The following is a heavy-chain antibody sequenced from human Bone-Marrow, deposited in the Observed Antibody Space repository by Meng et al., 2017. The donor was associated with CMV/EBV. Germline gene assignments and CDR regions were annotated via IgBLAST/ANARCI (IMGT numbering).Heavy chain of an antibody. CDR1: GFTFSGYG. D-gene: IGHD6-13*01. J-gene: IGHJ4*02. CDR2: IRYDGSNK. Sequence: GESLKISCVTSGFTFSGYGMHWVRQAPGKRLEWVAFIRYDGSNKYYADSVKGRFTISRDNSKNTLYLQMNSLRAEDTAVYYCAKDLVRYSSSWHGGIDYWGQGTLVTVSS. CDR3: AKDLVRYSSSWHGGIDY. V-gene: IGHV3-30*02.